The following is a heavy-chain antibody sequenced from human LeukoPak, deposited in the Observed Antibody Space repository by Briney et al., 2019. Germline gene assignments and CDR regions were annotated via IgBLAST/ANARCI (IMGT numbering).Heavy chain of an antibody. CDR3: ARGWEAVAGFDY. Sequence: GGSLRLSCAASGFTFDDYGMSWVRQAPGKGLEWVSGINRNGGSTGYADSVKGRFTISRDNAKNSLYLQMNSLRAEDTALYYCARGWEAVAGFDYWGQGTLVTVSS. D-gene: IGHD6-19*01. CDR2: INRNGGST. J-gene: IGHJ4*02. CDR1: GFTFDDYG. V-gene: IGHV3-20*04.